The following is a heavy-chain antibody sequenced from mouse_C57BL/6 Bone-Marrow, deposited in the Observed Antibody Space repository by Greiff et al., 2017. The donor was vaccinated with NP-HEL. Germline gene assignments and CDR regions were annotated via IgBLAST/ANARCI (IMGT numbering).Heavy chain of an antibody. Sequence: VQLQQPGAELVKPGASVKLSCKASGYTFTSYWMQWVKQRPGQGLEWIGEFDPSDSCTNYNQKFKGKATLTVDTSSSTAYMQLSSLTSEDSAVYYCAREGDLLWLRRGSRDAMDYWGQGTSVTVSS. CDR1: GYTFTSYW. V-gene: IGHV1-50*01. CDR2: FDPSDSCT. J-gene: IGHJ4*01. D-gene: IGHD2-2*01. CDR3: AREGDLLWLRRGSRDAMDY.